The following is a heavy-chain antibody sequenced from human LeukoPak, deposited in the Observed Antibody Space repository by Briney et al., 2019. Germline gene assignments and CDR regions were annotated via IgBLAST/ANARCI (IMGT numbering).Heavy chain of an antibody. CDR1: GGTFSSYA. CDR2: IIPILGIA. J-gene: IGHJ4*02. V-gene: IGHV1-69*10. CDR3: ARESGYSYGYDSDYFDY. Sequence: SVNVSCKASGGTFSSYAISWVRQAPGQGLEWMGRIIPILGIANYAQKFQGRVTITADKSTSTAYMELSSLRSEDTAVYYCARESGYSYGYDSDYFDYWGQGTLVTVSS. D-gene: IGHD5-18*01.